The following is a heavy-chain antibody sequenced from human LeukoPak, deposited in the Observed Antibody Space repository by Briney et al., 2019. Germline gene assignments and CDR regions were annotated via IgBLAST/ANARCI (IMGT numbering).Heavy chain of an antibody. CDR3: ALRITIFGVVPVY. Sequence: GGIIPIFGTANYAQKFQGRVTITADESTSTAYMELSSLRSEDTAVYYCALRITIFGVVPVYWGQGTLVTVSS. D-gene: IGHD3-3*01. J-gene: IGHJ4*02. V-gene: IGHV1-69*01. CDR2: IIPIFGTA.